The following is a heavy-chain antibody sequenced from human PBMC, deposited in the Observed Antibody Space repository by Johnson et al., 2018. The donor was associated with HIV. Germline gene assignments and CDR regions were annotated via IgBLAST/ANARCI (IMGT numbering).Heavy chain of an antibody. D-gene: IGHD1-26*01. CDR2: ISWNSGSI. Sequence: QLVESGGGVVQPGGSLRLSCAASGFTFDDYAMHWVRQAPGKGLEWVSGISWNSGSIGYADSVKGRFTISRDNAKNSRYLQMNSLRPEDTALYYCAKPKNPLIVDLDAFDIWGQGTMVTVSP. CDR1: GFTFDDYA. CDR3: AKPKNPLIVDLDAFDI. V-gene: IGHV3-9*01. J-gene: IGHJ3*02.